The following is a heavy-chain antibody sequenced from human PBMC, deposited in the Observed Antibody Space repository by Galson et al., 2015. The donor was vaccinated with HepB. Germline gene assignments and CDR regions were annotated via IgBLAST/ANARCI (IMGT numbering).Heavy chain of an antibody. CDR3: AKDSAPGDYYDSSGLENWFDP. V-gene: IGHV3-30*18. J-gene: IGHJ5*02. CDR1: GFTFSSYG. Sequence: SLRLSCAASGFTFSSYGMHWVRQAPGKGLEWVAVISYDGSNKYYADSVKGRFTISRDNSKNTLYLQMNSLRAEDTAVYYCAKDSAPGDYYDSSGLENWFDPWGQGTLVTVSS. D-gene: IGHD3-22*01. CDR2: ISYDGSNK.